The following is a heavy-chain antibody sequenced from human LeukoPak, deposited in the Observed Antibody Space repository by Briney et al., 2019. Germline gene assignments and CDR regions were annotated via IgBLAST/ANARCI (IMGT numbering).Heavy chain of an antibody. CDR2: IYYSGST. D-gene: IGHD3-10*02. CDR3: ARAVFGESQIDY. Sequence: PSETLSLTCTASGGAISSYYWSWIRQPPGKGLEWIGYIYYSGSTNYNPYLKSRVTISVDTSKNQFSLMLSSVTAADTAVYYCARAVFGESQIDYWGQGTLVTVSS. V-gene: IGHV4-59*01. J-gene: IGHJ4*02. CDR1: GGAISSYY.